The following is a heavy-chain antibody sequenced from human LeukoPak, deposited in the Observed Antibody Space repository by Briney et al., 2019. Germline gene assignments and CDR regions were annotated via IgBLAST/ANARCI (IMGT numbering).Heavy chain of an antibody. CDR3: ARDRFDDRSGYYYHHYYYMDV. CDR2: IYYSGST. CDR1: GGSISSSSYY. D-gene: IGHD3-22*01. V-gene: IGHV4-39*07. Sequence: SETLSLTCSVSGGSISSSSYYWGWIRQPPGKGLEWIGNIYYSGSTYSNPTPNSPVTMSVDTPKNQFSLKLSSVTAADTAVYYCARDRFDDRSGYYYHHYYYMDVWGKGTTVTVSS. J-gene: IGHJ6*03.